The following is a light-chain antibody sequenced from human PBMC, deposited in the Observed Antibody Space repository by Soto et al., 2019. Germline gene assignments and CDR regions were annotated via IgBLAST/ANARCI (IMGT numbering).Light chain of an antibody. J-gene: IGKJ1*01. Sequence: DIQMTQSPSTLSASIGDRVTITCRASQSINTWLAWYQQKPGKAPKLLIYKASTLESGVPSRFSGSGSGTEFTLTISSLQPDDFATYYCQQYSSYTRTFGQGTKVDIK. CDR2: KAS. V-gene: IGKV1-5*03. CDR1: QSINTW. CDR3: QQYSSYTRT.